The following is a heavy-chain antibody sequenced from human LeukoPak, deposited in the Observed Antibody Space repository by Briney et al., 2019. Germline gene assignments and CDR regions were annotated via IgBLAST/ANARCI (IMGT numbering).Heavy chain of an antibody. CDR2: IYYSGST. CDR1: GGSISSYY. D-gene: IGHD6-13*01. CDR3: ARAAAPIFYFDN. V-gene: IGHV4-59*01. Sequence: SETLSLTCTVSGGSISSYYWSWIRQPPGKGLEWIGYIYYSGSTNYNPSLKSRVTISVDTSKNQFSLKLSSVTAADTAVYYCARAAAPIFYFDNWGQGTLVTVSS. J-gene: IGHJ4*02.